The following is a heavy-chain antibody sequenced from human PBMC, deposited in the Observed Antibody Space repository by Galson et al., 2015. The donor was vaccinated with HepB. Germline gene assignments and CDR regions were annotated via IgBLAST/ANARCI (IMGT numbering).Heavy chain of an antibody. CDR3: TRVGLYVTPITYCSGGSCYSHDAFDI. CDR1: GFTFGDYA. D-gene: IGHD2-15*01. V-gene: IGHV3-49*03. J-gene: IGHJ3*02. CDR2: IRSKAYGGTT. Sequence: SLRLSCAASGFTFGDYAMSWFRQAPGQGLEWVGFIRSKAYGGTTEYAASVKGRFTIARDDSKSIAYLQMNSLKTEDTAVYYCTRVGLYVTPITYCSGGSCYSHDAFDIWGQGTMVTVSS.